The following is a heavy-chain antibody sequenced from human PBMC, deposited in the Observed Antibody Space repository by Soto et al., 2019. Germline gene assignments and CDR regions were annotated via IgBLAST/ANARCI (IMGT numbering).Heavy chain of an antibody. CDR1: GYSFTSYW. Sequence: GESLKISCKGSGYSFTSYWIGWVRQMPGKGLEWMGIIYPGDSDTRYKPSIQGQVTISADKSISTAYLQWSSLKASDNAMYYWSSCIAAAQCYYYYGMDVWGQGTTVTVSS. D-gene: IGHD6-13*01. J-gene: IGHJ6*02. CDR3: SSCIAAAQCYYYYGMDV. CDR2: IYPGDSDT. V-gene: IGHV5-51*01.